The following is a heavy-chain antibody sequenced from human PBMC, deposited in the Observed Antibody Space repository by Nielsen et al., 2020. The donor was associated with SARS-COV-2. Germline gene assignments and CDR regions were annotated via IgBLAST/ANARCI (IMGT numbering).Heavy chain of an antibody. CDR1: GFTFTNYY. Sequence: GGSLRLSCAASGFTFTNYYMHWVRQAPGQGLEWMGIINTSDGSTTYAQKFQGRVTMTRDTSTRTVYMELRSLRSEDTAVYYCARDDTVTMYYYSYYGMDVWGQGTTVTVSS. V-gene: IGHV1-46*01. CDR3: ARDDTVTMYYYSYYGMDV. CDR2: INTSDGST. D-gene: IGHD4-17*01. J-gene: IGHJ6*02.